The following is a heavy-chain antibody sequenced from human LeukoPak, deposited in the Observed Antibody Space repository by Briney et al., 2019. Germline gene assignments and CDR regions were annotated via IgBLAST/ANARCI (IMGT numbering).Heavy chain of an antibody. CDR3: ARGGAANYYYYYGMDV. J-gene: IGHJ6*02. CDR1: GGSISSGGYY. CDR2: IYYSGST. D-gene: IGHD6-25*01. Sequence: SETLSLTCTVSGGSISSGGYYWSWIRQHPGKGLEWVGYIYYSGSTHYNPSLKSRVTISVDTSKNQFSLKLSSVTAADTAVYYCARGGAANYYYYYGMDVWGQGTTVTVSS. V-gene: IGHV4-31*03.